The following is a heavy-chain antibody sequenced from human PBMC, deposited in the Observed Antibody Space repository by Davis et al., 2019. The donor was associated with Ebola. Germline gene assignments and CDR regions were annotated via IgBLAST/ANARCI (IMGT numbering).Heavy chain of an antibody. Sequence: GGSLRLSCAASGFTFSSYAMSWVRQAPGKGLEWVSAISGSGCSTYYADSVKGRFTISRDNSKNTLYLQMNSLRAEDTAVYYCARGGGNTIYDILTGPDAFDIWGQGTMVTVSS. CDR2: ISGSGCST. V-gene: IGHV3-23*01. D-gene: IGHD3-9*01. CDR3: ARGGGNTIYDILTGPDAFDI. J-gene: IGHJ3*02. CDR1: GFTFSSYA.